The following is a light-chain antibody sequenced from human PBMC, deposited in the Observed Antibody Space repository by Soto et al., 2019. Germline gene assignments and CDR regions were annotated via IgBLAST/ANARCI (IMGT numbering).Light chain of an antibody. CDR1: QTISTW. CDR2: AAS. V-gene: IGKV1-12*01. CDR3: QQAYSFSIT. J-gene: IGKJ5*01. Sequence: DIQPTLSPPTLSASVGYRVTITCRASQTISTWMALYQKKKGKAPKLLIYAASTLHSGVPSRLRGSGYGTDLTITITSMKHEDFVTDYCQQAYSFSITFGQGTRLEIK.